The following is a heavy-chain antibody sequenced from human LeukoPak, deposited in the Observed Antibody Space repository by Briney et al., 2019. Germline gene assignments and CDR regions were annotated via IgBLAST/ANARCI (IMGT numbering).Heavy chain of an antibody. CDR2: IYYSGST. CDR3: ARGRYGGKLIDY. V-gene: IGHV4-39*01. J-gene: IGHJ4*02. Sequence: SETLSLTCTVSGGSISSSSYYWGWIRQPPGKGLEWIGSIYYSGSTYYNPSIKSRVTISVDTSKNQFSLKLSSVTAADTDVYYCARGRYGGKLIDYWGQGTLVTVSS. D-gene: IGHD2-15*01. CDR1: GGSISSSSYY.